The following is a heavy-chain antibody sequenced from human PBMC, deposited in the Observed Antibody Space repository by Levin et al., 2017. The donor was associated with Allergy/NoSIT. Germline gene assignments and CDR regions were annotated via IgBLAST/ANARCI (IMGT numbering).Heavy chain of an antibody. CDR3: ARVSIAARPGHPYFDY. D-gene: IGHD6-6*01. J-gene: IGHJ4*02. CDR1: GYTFTSYG. V-gene: IGHV1-18*01. Sequence: ASVKVSCKASGYTFTSYGISWVRQAPGQGLEWMGWISAYNGNTNYAQKLQGRVTMTTDTSTSTAYMELRSLRSDDTAVYYCARVSIAARPGHPYFDYWGQGTLVTVSS. CDR2: ISAYNGNT.